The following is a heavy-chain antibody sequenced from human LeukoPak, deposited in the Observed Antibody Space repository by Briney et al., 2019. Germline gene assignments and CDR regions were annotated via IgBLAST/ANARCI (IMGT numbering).Heavy chain of an antibody. J-gene: IGHJ4*02. CDR1: GYALTELS. Sequence: ASVKVSCKGSGYALTELSMHWVRQAPGKGLEWMGGFDPEDGETIYAQKFQGRVTMTEDTSTDTAYMELSSLRSEDTAVYYCATAGHYDYVWGSYRFDYWGQGTLVTVSS. CDR3: ATAGHYDYVWGSYRFDY. CDR2: FDPEDGET. D-gene: IGHD3-16*02. V-gene: IGHV1-24*01.